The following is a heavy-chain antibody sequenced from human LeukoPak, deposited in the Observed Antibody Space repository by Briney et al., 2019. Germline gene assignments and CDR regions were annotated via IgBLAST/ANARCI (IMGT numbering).Heavy chain of an antibody. Sequence: GGSLRLSCAASGFTFSSYSMNWVRQAPGKGPEWISYISSSSGTIYYADSVKGRFTISRDNVKKSLYLQMNSLRVEDTAVYYCARDGSWNDVYWGQGTLVTVSS. V-gene: IGHV3-48*01. CDR1: GFTFSSYS. J-gene: IGHJ4*02. CDR2: ISSSSGTI. CDR3: ARDGSWNDVY. D-gene: IGHD1-1*01.